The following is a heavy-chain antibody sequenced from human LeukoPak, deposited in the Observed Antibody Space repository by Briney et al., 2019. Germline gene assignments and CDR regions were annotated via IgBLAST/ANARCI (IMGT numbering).Heavy chain of an antibody. CDR2: IYHSGST. Sequence: SGTLSLTCAVSGGSISSSNWWSWVRQPPGKGLEWIGEIYHSGSTNYNPSLKSRVTISVDKSKNQFSLKLSSVTAADTAVYYCARVSRIAVAGRWRGMDVWGQGTTVTVSS. V-gene: IGHV4-4*02. CDR3: ARVSRIAVAGRWRGMDV. J-gene: IGHJ6*02. CDR1: GGSISSSNW. D-gene: IGHD6-19*01.